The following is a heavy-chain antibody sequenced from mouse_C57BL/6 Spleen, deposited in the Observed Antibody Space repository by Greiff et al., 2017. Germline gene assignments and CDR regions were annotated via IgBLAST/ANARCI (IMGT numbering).Heavy chain of an antibody. V-gene: IGHV5-9-1*02. CDR3: TREGAAQATFFDY. Sequence: EVQVVESGEGLVKPGGSLKLSCAASGFTFSSYAMSWVRQTPEKRLEWVAYISSGGDYIYYADTVKGRFTISRDNARNTLYLQMSSLKSEDTAMYYCTREGAAQATFFDYWGQGTTLTVSS. CDR1: GFTFSSYA. J-gene: IGHJ2*01. CDR2: ISSGGDYI. D-gene: IGHD3-2*02.